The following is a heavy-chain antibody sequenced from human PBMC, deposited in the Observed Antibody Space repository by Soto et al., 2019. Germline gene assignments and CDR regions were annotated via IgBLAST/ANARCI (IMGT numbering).Heavy chain of an antibody. D-gene: IGHD2-8*01. CDR3: ARGMGRYFDL. J-gene: IGHJ2*01. CDR1: GDFISNFY. Sequence: QVQLQESGPGLVKPSETLSITCTVSGDFISNFYWSWIRQPAGKGLQSLGRISASGRSNYNPNLQGRVAMSLDTSKNQFSLRLTSLSAADTAVYFCARGMGRYFDLWGRGTLVTVFS. CDR2: ISASGRS. V-gene: IGHV4-4*07.